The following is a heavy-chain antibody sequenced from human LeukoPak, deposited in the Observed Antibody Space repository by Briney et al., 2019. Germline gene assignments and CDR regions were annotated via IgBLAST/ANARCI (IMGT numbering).Heavy chain of an antibody. V-gene: IGHV3-23*01. D-gene: IGHD3-3*01. CDR3: AKDGYDFWSAYQIDL. CDR1: GFTFNNYA. J-gene: IGHJ5*02. Sequence: GGSLRLSCAASGFTFNNYAMTWVRQAPGKGLEGVSAISGSDGSTYYSDSVTGRFTISGDNSKNTLYLQMTSLRTDDTAVYYCAKDGYDFWSAYQIDLWGQGTLVTVSS. CDR2: ISGSDGST.